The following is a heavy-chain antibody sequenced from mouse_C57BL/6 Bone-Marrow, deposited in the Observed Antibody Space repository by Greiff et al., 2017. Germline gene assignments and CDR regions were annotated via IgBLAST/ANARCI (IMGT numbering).Heavy chain of an antibody. CDR2: IDPENGDT. CDR1: GFNIKDDY. J-gene: IGHJ2*01. V-gene: IGHV14-4*01. D-gene: IGHD1-1*01. Sequence: VQLQQSGAELVRPGASVKLSCTASGFNIKDDYMHWVKQRPEQGLEWIGWIDPENGDTEYASKFQGKATITADTSSNTAYLQLSSLTSEVTAVYYCTRGGTTVVFDYWGQGTTLTVSS. CDR3: TRGGTTVVFDY.